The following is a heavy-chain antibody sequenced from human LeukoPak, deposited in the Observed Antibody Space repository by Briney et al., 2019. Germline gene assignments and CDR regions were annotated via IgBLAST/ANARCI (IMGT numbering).Heavy chain of an antibody. CDR1: GFTFSSYG. V-gene: IGHV3-33*01. D-gene: IGHD3-22*01. Sequence: PGGSLRLSCAASGFTFSSYGMHWVRQAPGKGLEWVAVIWYDGSNKYYADSVKGRFTISRDNSKNTLYLQMNSLRAEDTAVYYCAGERDYYDSSGYDDWGQGTLVTVSS. J-gene: IGHJ4*02. CDR3: AGERDYYDSSGYDD. CDR2: IWYDGSNK.